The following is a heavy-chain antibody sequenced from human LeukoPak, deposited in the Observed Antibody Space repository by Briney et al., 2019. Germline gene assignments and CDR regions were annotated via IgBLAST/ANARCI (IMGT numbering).Heavy chain of an antibody. CDR1: GYSISSGYY. J-gene: IGHJ2*01. V-gene: IGHV4-38-2*02. D-gene: IGHD3-9*01. CDR3: ARQYSDILTGYHRGELYWYFDL. Sequence: PSETLSLTCTVSGYSISSGYYWGWIRQPPGKGLEGIGSIYHSGSTYYNPSLKSRVTISVDTSKNQFSLKLSSVTAADTAVYYCARQYSDILTGYHRGELYWYFDLWGRGTLVTVSS. CDR2: IYHSGST.